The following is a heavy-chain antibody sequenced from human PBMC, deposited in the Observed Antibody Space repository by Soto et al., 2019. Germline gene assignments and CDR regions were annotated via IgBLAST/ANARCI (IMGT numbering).Heavy chain of an antibody. CDR3: ARAPLESSGWYGNDAFDI. D-gene: IGHD6-19*01. V-gene: IGHV3-11*01. CDR2: ISSSGSTI. J-gene: IGHJ3*02. Sequence: GGSLRLSCAASGFTFSDYYMSWIRQAPGKGLEWVSYISSSGSTIYYADSVKGRFTISRDNAKNSLYLQMNSLRAEDTAVYYCARAPLESSGWYGNDAFDIWGQGTMVTVSS. CDR1: GFTFSDYY.